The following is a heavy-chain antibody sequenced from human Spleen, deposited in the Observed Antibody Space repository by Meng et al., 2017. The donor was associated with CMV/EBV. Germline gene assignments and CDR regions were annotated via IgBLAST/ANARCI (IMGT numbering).Heavy chain of an antibody. Sequence: ASGYDFSDFFMSWVRQAPGKGLEWLSYMSKIGDIIYYADSVKGRFTISRDNAKNSLYLQMTSLRAEDTALYYCARHEGAGTTAAFDLWGQGTMVTVSS. CDR2: MSKIGDII. J-gene: IGHJ3*01. D-gene: IGHD6-19*01. CDR3: ARHEGAGTTAAFDL. V-gene: IGHV3-11*01. CDR1: GYDFSDFF.